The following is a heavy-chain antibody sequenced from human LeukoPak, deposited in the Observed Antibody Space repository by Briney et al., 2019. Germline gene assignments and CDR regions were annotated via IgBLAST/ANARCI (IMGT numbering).Heavy chain of an antibody. CDR2: ITGSGGST. D-gene: IGHD3-10*01. V-gene: IGHV3-23*01. J-gene: IGHJ4*02. CDR1: GFTFDNFA. Sequence: GGSLRLSCAPSGFTFDNFAMTWVRQAPGKGLEWVSEITGSGGSTYYADSVKGRFAISRDNSKNTLYLQMNSLRAEDTAIYYCARELFDFDYWGQGTLVTVSS. CDR3: ARELFDFDY.